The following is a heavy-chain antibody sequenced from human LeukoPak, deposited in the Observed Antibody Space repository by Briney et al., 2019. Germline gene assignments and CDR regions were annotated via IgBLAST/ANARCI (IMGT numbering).Heavy chain of an antibody. V-gene: IGHV3-30*02. CDR1: GFTFMTYG. J-gene: IGHJ3*02. Sequence: GGSLRLSCAASGFTFMTYGMHWVRQAPGKGLEWVAFIQFDGTNEYYADSVTGRFTISRDNSKNTLYLQMNSLRAEDTAVYYCARYSSGSDAFDIWGQGTMVTVSS. D-gene: IGHD6-19*01. CDR3: ARYSSGSDAFDI. CDR2: IQFDGTNE.